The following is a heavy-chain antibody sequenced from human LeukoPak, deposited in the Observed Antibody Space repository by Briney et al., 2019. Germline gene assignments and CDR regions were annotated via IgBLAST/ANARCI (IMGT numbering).Heavy chain of an antibody. D-gene: IGHD2-8*01. CDR3: AKDGRIVLMVYADAFDI. V-gene: IGHV3-30*02. CDR2: IRYDGSNK. Sequence: GGSLRLSCAASGFTFSSYGMHWVSQAPGKGLEWVAFIRYDGSNKYYADSVKGRFTISRDNSKNTLYLQMNSLRAEDTAVYYCAKDGRIVLMVYADAFDIWGQGTMVTVSS. CDR1: GFTFSSYG. J-gene: IGHJ3*02.